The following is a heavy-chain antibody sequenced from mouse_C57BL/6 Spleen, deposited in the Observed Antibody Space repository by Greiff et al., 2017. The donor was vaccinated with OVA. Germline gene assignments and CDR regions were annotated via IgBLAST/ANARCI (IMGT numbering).Heavy chain of an antibody. CDR3: ARDDGYYVDFDY. D-gene: IGHD2-3*01. J-gene: IGHJ2*01. V-gene: IGHV5-6*02. Sequence: EVMLVESGGDLVKPGGSLKLSCAASGFTFSSYGMSWVRQTPDKRLEWVATISSGGSSTYYPDSVKGRFTISRDNAKNTLYLQMSSLNSEDTAMYYCARDDGYYVDFDYWGQGTTLTVSS. CDR2: ISSGGSST. CDR1: GFTFSSYG.